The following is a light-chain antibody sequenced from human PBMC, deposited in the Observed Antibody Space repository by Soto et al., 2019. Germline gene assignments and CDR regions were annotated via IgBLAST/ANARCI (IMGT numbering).Light chain of an antibody. CDR2: DAS. CDR3: QQYNSYPWT. CDR1: RSISSW. V-gene: IGKV1-5*01. Sequence: DIQMTQSPSSLSAVVGDRVTISFRASRSISSWLAWYQQKPGKAPKLLIYDASSLESGVPSRFSGSGSGTEFTLTITSLQPDDFATYYCQQYNSYPWTFGQGTKVDIK. J-gene: IGKJ1*01.